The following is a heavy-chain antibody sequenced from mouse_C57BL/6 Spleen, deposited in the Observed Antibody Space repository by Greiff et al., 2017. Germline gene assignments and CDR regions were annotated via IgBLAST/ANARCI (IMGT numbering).Heavy chain of an antibody. D-gene: IGHD1-1*01. Sequence: QVQLQQSGPELVKPGASVKISCKASGYSFTSYYIHWVKQRPGQGLEWIGWIYPGSGNTKYNEKFKGKATLTADTSSSTAYMQLSSLTSEDSAVYYCARKDYYGSSYVYAMDYWGQGTSVTVSS. J-gene: IGHJ4*01. V-gene: IGHV1-66*01. CDR1: GYSFTSYY. CDR3: ARKDYYGSSYVYAMDY. CDR2: IYPGSGNT.